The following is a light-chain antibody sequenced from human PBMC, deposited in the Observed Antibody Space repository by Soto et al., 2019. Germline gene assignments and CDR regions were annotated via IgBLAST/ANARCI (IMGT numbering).Light chain of an antibody. Sequence: DIHMTQSPSPLSASVGDRVIITCRASANIRNYLNWYQQKAGKAPKLLIYAASNLQSGVPSRFSGSGSGKDFTLPINSLQPEDFATYFCQQSYTIPWTFGQGTKVDIK. CDR2: AAS. J-gene: IGKJ1*01. CDR1: ANIRNY. CDR3: QQSYTIPWT. V-gene: IGKV1-39*01.